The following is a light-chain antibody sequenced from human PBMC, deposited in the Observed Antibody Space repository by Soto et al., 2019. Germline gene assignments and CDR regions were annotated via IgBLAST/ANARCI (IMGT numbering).Light chain of an antibody. J-gene: IGLJ2*01. V-gene: IGLV3-21*04. CDR3: QVWDTSGDPVV. CDR1: NIGSKS. Sequence: SYVLTQTPSVSVAPGETATITCGGNNIGSKSVHWYQQKPGQAPVRVIYYDSDRPSGIPERFSGSNSGNTAALTISRVEAGDEADFYCQVWDTSGDPVVFGGGTKLTV. CDR2: YDS.